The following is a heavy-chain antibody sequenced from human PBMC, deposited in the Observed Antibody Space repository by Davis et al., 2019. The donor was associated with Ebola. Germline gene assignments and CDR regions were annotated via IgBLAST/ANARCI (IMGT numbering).Heavy chain of an antibody. CDR3: ARVLIYYYGMDV. J-gene: IGHJ6*02. Sequence: SVKVSCKASGGSFSTYTISWVRQAPGQGLEWMGEIIPIFGTANFAQQFQGRVTITADESTTTAYMELSSLTSEDTAVYYCARVLIYYYGMDVWGQGTTVTVSS. CDR2: IIPIFGTA. V-gene: IGHV1-69*13. CDR1: GGSFSTYT.